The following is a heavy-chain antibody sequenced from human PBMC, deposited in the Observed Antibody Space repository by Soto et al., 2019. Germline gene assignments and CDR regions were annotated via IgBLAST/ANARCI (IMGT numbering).Heavy chain of an antibody. Sequence: GGSLRLSCAASGFTFSSFWMSWVRQAPGKGLEWGANIKQDGSEKYYVDSVKGRFTISRDNAKNSLYLQMNSLRAEDTAVYYCAREANIAAAGASGYWGQGTLVTVSS. J-gene: IGHJ4*02. V-gene: IGHV3-7*03. CDR3: AREANIAAAGASGY. D-gene: IGHD6-13*01. CDR2: IKQDGSEK. CDR1: GFTFSSFW.